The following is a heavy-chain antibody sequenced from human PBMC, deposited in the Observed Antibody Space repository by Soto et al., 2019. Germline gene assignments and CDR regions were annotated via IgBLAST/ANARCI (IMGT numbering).Heavy chain of an antibody. D-gene: IGHD4-17*01. V-gene: IGHV4-30-2*01. CDR3: ARSQPTVTSYDF. CDR1: GGSISSGGYS. Sequence: QLQLQESGSGLVKPSQTLSLTCAVSGGSISSGGYSWSWIRQPPGKGLEWIGYIYHSGSTYYNPSLKSRVTRSGDSSKNQFSLKLSSVTAADTAVYYCARSQPTVTSYDFWGQGTLVTVSS. J-gene: IGHJ4*02. CDR2: IYHSGST.